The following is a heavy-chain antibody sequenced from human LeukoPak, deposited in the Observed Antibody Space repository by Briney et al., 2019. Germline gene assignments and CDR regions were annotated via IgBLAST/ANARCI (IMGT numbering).Heavy chain of an antibody. CDR3: ARQWLPNNWFDP. J-gene: IGHJ5*02. Sequence: ASVKVSCKASGYTFTSYDINWVRQATGQGLEWMGWMNPNSGNTGYAQKFQGRVTMTRNTSISTAYMELSSLRSEDTAVYYCARQWLPNNWFDPWGQGTLVTVSS. CDR1: GYTFTSYD. CDR2: MNPNSGNT. V-gene: IGHV1-8*01. D-gene: IGHD6-19*01.